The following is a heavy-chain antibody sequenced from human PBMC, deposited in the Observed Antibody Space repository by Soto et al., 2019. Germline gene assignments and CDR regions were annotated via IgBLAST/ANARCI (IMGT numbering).Heavy chain of an antibody. Sequence: SETLSLTXTVSGGSISSYYWSWIRQPPGKGLEWIGYIYYSGSTNYNPSLKSRVTISVDTSKNQFSLKLSSVTAADTAVYYCARASSLYFFDYWGQGTLVTVSS. D-gene: IGHD3-10*01. CDR2: IYYSGST. CDR1: GGSISSYY. J-gene: IGHJ4*02. V-gene: IGHV4-59*01. CDR3: ARASSLYFFDY.